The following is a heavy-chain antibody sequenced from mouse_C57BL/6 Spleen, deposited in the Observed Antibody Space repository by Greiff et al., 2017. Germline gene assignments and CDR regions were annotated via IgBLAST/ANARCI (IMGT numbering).Heavy chain of an antibody. CDR1: GFTFSDYG. CDR3: ARGNLDAMDD. V-gene: IGHV5-17*01. CDR2: ISRGSSTI. Sequence: EVHLVESGGGLVKPGGSLKLSCAASGFTFSDYGMHWVRQAPEKGLEWVAYISRGSSTIYYADTVKGRFTISRDNAKNTLFLQMTSLRTEDTAMYYCARGNLDAMDDWGQGTSVTVSS. J-gene: IGHJ4*01. D-gene: IGHD2-1*01.